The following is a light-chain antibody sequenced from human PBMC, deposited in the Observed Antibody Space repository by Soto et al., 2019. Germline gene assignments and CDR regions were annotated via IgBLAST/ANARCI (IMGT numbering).Light chain of an antibody. Sequence: EIVMTQSPGTLSLSPGERATLSCRASQSVSSSYLACYQQKPGQAPRLLISGASTRDTGIPDRFSGSGSESDFTLTISRLEPEDLALYYCQQYGSLPHPSVTFGQGTKLEI. CDR3: QQYGSLPHPSVT. J-gene: IGKJ2*01. CDR1: QSVSSSY. CDR2: GAS. V-gene: IGKV3-20*01.